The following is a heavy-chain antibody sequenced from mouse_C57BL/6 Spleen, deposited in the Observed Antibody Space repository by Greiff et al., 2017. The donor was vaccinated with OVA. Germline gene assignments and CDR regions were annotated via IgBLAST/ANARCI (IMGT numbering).Heavy chain of an antibody. V-gene: IGHV1-52*01. Sequence: QVQLQQPGAELVRPGSSVKLSCKASGYTFTSYWMHWVKQRPIQGLEWIGNIDPSDSETHYNQKFKDKATLTVDKSSSTAYMQLSSLTSEDSAVYYCARREFYDYDGGYYAMDYWGQGTSVTVSS. CDR1: GYTFTSYW. J-gene: IGHJ4*01. D-gene: IGHD2-4*01. CDR2: IDPSDSET. CDR3: ARREFYDYDGGYYAMDY.